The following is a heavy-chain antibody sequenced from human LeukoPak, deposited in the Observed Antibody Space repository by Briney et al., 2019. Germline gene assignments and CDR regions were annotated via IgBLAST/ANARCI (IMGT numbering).Heavy chain of an antibody. CDR2: IYHSGST. Sequence: SETLSLTCTVSGYSISSGYYWGWIRQPPGKGLEWIGSIYHSGSTYYNPSLKSRVTISVDTSKNQFSLKLSSVTAADTAVYYCASMEVGANNGMDVWGQGTTVTVSS. V-gene: IGHV4-38-2*02. CDR3: ASMEVGANNGMDV. D-gene: IGHD1-26*01. CDR1: GYSISSGYY. J-gene: IGHJ6*02.